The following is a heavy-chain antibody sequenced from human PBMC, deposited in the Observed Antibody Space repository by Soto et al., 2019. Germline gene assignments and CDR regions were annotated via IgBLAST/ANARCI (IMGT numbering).Heavy chain of an antibody. CDR2: TYYRSKWYN. Sequence: SPTDSRSCAICVDSVSSNRGAWNWIRQSPSRGLEWLGRTYYRSKWYNDYAVSVKSRITINPDTSKNQFSLQLNSVTPEDTAVYYCARAGTHPTTWFDPWGQGTLVTVSS. J-gene: IGHJ5*02. D-gene: IGHD1-1*01. CDR3: ARAGTHPTTWFDP. CDR1: VDSVSSNRGA. V-gene: IGHV6-1*01.